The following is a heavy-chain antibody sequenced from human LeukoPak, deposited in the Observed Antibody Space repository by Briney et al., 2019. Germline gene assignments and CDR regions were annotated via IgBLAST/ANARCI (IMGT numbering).Heavy chain of an antibody. V-gene: IGHV3-49*03. CDR2: IRSKAHGGTT. CDR3: AREAYYYYYYGMDV. J-gene: IGHJ6*02. Sequence: GGSLRLSCTASGFTFGDYAMSWFRQAPGKGLEWVGFIRSKAHGGTTEYAASVKGRFTISRDDSKSIAYLQMNSLKTEDTAVYYCAREAYYYYYYGMDVWGQGTTVTVSS. CDR1: GFTFGDYA.